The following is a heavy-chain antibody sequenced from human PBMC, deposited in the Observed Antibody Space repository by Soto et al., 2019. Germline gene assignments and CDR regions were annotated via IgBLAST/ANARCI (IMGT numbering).Heavy chain of an antibody. CDR2: IYYSGST. Sequence: SETLSLTCTVSGGSISSSSYYWGWIRQPPGRGLEWIGSIYYSGSTYYNPSLKSRVTISVDTSKNQFSLKLSSVTAADTAVYYCARTRGGPDAYDILTGYLYYFDYWGQGTLVTVSS. V-gene: IGHV4-39*01. CDR3: ARTRGGPDAYDILTGYLYYFDY. J-gene: IGHJ4*02. CDR1: GGSISSSSYY. D-gene: IGHD3-9*01.